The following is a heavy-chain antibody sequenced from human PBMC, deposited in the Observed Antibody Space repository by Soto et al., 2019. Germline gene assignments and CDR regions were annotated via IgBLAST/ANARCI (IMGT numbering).Heavy chain of an antibody. J-gene: IGHJ6*02. V-gene: IGHV3-21*01. CDR3: ARDMDGVFSVSYSGMDV. Sequence: PGGSLRLSCAASGFTFISYSMNWVRQAPGKGLEWVSSISSSISYIYYADSVKVRFTISRDNEKKSLYLQLNSLRAEATAGYYCARDMDGVFSVSYSGMDVWGQGTTVTVSS. CDR1: GFTFISYS. CDR2: ISSSISYI. D-gene: IGHD6-13*01.